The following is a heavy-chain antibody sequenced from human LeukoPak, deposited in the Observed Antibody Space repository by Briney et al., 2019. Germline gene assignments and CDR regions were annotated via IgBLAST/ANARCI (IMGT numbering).Heavy chain of an antibody. CDR1: GFTVSSNY. Sequence: GGSLRLSCAASGFTVSSNYMNWVRQAPGKGLEWVSSISSSSNYIYYADSVKGRFTISRDNAKNSLYLQMNSLRAEDTAVYYCAREGDILTGRFDYWGQGTLVTVSS. D-gene: IGHD3-9*01. CDR3: AREGDILTGRFDY. J-gene: IGHJ4*02. CDR2: ISSSSNYI. V-gene: IGHV3-21*01.